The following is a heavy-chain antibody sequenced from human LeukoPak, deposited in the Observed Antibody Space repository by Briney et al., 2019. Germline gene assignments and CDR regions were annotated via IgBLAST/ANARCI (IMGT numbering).Heavy chain of an antibody. J-gene: IGHJ4*02. D-gene: IGHD2-15*01. CDR1: GFTFSSYA. CDR2: ISGSGGST. CDR3: ANAPAIVVAASAGNY. Sequence: PGGSLRLSCAASGFTFSSYAMSWVRQAPGKGLEWVSAISGSGGSTYYADSVKGRFTISRDNSKNTLYLQMNSLRAEDTAVYYCANAPAIVVAASAGNYWGQGTLVTVSS. V-gene: IGHV3-23*01.